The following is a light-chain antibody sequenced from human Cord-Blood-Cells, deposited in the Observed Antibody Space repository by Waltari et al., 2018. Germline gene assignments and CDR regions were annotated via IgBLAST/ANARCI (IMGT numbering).Light chain of an antibody. J-gene: IGKJ1*01. V-gene: IGKV3-20*01. CDR2: GAS. CDR1: QSVSSSY. CDR3: QQYGSSPWT. Sequence: EIVLTQSPGTLSLSTGERATLSCRASQSVSSSYLAWYQQTPGQAPRLLIYGASSRATGIPDRFRGSGSGTDFTLTISRLEPEDFAVYYCQQYGSSPWTFGQGTKVEIK.